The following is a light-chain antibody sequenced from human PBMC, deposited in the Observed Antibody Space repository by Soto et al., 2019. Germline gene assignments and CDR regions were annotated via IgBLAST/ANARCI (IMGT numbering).Light chain of an antibody. V-gene: IGLV1-44*01. CDR2: NNN. Sequence: QSALTQPPSASGTPGQRVTISCSGSSSNIGSNTVNWYQQLPGTAPKLLIYNNNQRPSGVPDRFSGSKSGTSASLAISGLQSEDEADYYCAAWDASMNALVFGTGTKLTVL. CDR3: AAWDASMNALV. CDR1: SSNIGSNT. J-gene: IGLJ1*01.